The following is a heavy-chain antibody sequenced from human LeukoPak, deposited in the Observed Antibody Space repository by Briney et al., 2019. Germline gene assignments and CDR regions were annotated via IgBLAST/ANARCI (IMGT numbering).Heavy chain of an antibody. CDR2: IYTSGST. V-gene: IGHV4-4*07. Sequence: SETLSLTCTVSGGSISSYYWSWIRQPAGKGLEWIGRIYTSGSTNYNPSLKSRVTMSVDTSKNQFSLKLSSVTAADTAVYYCARERSSGWYYGYFDYWGQGTLVTVSS. D-gene: IGHD6-19*01. J-gene: IGHJ4*02. CDR1: GGSISSYY. CDR3: ARERSSGWYYGYFDY.